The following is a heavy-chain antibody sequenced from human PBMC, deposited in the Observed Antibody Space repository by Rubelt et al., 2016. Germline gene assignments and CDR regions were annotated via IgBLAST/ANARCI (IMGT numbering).Heavy chain of an antibody. Sequence: QVQLQESGPGLVKPSETLSLTCTVSGGSISSYYWSWIRQPPGKGLAWIGYIYYSGSTNYNPSLSRLFNISVATAKDQFSRKLSSVTAADTAVDYCARGELEDYYVIGMDVWGQGTTVTVSS. D-gene: IGHD1-26*01. V-gene: IGHV4-59*01. CDR2: IYYSGST. J-gene: IGHJ6*02. CDR3: ARGELEDYYVIGMDV. CDR1: GGSISSYY.